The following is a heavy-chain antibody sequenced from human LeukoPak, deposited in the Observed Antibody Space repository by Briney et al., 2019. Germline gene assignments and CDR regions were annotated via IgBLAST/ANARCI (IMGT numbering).Heavy chain of an antibody. CDR1: GFTFSSYG. Sequence: GGSLRLSCAASGFTFSSYGMHWVRQAPGKGLEWVAVISYDGSNKYYADSVKGRFTISRDNSKNTLYLQMNSLRAEDTAVYYCAKGKPTGYSSGWGYYFDYWGQGTLVTVSS. D-gene: IGHD6-19*01. CDR2: ISYDGSNK. V-gene: IGHV3-30*18. CDR3: AKGKPTGYSSGWGYYFDY. J-gene: IGHJ4*02.